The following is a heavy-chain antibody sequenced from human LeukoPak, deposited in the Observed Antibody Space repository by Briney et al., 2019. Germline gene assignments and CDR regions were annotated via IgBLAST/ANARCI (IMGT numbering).Heavy chain of an antibody. CDR1: GDSISSGGYY. CDR3: ARDKATTIRGVVTQDTFDI. CDR2: IYKSGST. V-gene: IGHV4-31*03. Sequence: SQTLSLTCTVSGDSISSGGYYWSWIRHHPGKGLEWIGHIYKSGSTYYNLSLASRVTISPDTSKNQFSLNLRSVTAADTAVYYCARDKATTIRGVVTQDTFDIWGQGTMVTVSS. J-gene: IGHJ3*02. D-gene: IGHD3-10*01.